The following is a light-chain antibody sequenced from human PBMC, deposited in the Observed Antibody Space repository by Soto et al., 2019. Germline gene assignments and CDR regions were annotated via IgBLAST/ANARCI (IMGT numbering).Light chain of an antibody. Sequence: DIQMTQSPSDMSASVGDRVTITCRASQDISNFLVWFQQRPGKVPKRLIYSATRLESGVPSRFSGSVSGTEFTLTISSRQTEDFANYYCIQHKSYPRTFGQGTKGEIK. CDR2: SAT. CDR1: QDISNF. CDR3: IQHKSYPRT. J-gene: IGKJ1*01. V-gene: IGKV1-17*03.